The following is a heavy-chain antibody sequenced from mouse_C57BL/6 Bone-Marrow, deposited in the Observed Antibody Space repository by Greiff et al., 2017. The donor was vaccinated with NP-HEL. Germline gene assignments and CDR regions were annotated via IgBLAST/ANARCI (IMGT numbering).Heavy chain of an antibody. Sequence: DVKLVESEGGLVQPGSSMKLSCTASGFTFSDYYMAWVRQVPEKGLEWVANINYDGSSTYYLDSLKSRFIISRDNAKNILYLQMSSLKSEDTATYYFAREADDSYFDYWGQGTTLTVSS. J-gene: IGHJ2*01. D-gene: IGHD2-4*01. CDR2: INYDGSST. CDR1: GFTFSDYY. CDR3: AREADDSYFDY. V-gene: IGHV5-16*01.